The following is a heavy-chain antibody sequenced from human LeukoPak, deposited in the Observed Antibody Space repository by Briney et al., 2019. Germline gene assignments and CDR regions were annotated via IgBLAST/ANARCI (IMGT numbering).Heavy chain of an antibody. J-gene: IGHJ6*03. Sequence: ASVKVSCKASGYTFTGYYMHWVRQAPGQGREWMGWFNPNSGGTNYAQKFQGRVTMTRDTSISTAYMELSRLRSDDTAVYYGAREDYDFWSGSSGHYMDVWGKGTTVTVSS. V-gene: IGHV1-2*02. CDR2: FNPNSGGT. D-gene: IGHD3-3*01. CDR3: AREDYDFWSGSSGHYMDV. CDR1: GYTFTGYY.